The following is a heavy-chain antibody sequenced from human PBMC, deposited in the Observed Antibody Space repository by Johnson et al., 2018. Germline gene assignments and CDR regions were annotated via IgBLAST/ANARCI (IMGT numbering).Heavy chain of an antibody. Sequence: QLVESGAEVKKPGASVKVSCKASGYTFTSYYMHWVRQAPGQGLEWMGIINPSGGSTTYAQKFQGRVTMTRDTSTSTVYMELSSLRSEDTAVYYSAREPSSSWIGDYYYMDVWGKGTTVTVSS. CDR3: AREPSSSWIGDYYYMDV. J-gene: IGHJ6*03. CDR1: GYTFTSYY. D-gene: IGHD6-13*01. V-gene: IGHV1-46*01. CDR2: INPSGGST.